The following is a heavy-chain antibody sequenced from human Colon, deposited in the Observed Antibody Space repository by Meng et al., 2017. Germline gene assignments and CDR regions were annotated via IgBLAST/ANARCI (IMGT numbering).Heavy chain of an antibody. CDR2: INHSGST. CDR1: GGSFSGYY. D-gene: IGHD6-19*01. J-gene: IGHJ5*02. CDR3: ARERLSSGWYGGRWFDP. V-gene: IGHV4-34*01. Sequence: QGQLTQWGAGLLKPSETLSLTCAVYGGSFSGYYWSWIRQPPGKGLEWIGEINHSGSTNYNPSLKSRVTISVDTSKNQFSLKLSSVTAADTAVYYCARERLSSGWYGGRWFDPWGQGTLVTVSS.